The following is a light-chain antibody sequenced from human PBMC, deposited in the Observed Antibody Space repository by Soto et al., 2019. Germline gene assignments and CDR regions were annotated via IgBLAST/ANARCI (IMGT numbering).Light chain of an antibody. Sequence: QSALTQPASVSGSPGQSITISCTGTSSDVGGYRYVSWFQQHPGEAPKLIIHEVTKRPSGVSNRFSGSKSGNTASLTISGLQAEDEADYFCSSYTSTSTRVFGTGTQVTVL. V-gene: IGLV2-14*01. CDR2: EVT. J-gene: IGLJ1*01. CDR1: SSDVGGYRY. CDR3: SSYTSTSTRV.